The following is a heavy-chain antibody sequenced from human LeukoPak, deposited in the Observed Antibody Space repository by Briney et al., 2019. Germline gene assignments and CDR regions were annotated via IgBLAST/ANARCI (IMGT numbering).Heavy chain of an antibody. D-gene: IGHD3-9*01. CDR3: AREELRYFDWIVGWFDP. J-gene: IGHJ5*02. V-gene: IGHV1-18*01. CDR2: ISAYNGNT. Sequence: ASVKVSCKASGYTFTSYGISWVRQAPGQGLEWMGWISAYNGNTNYAQKLQGRVTMTTDTSTSTAYMELRSLRSDDTAVYYCAREELRYFDWIVGWFDPWGQGTLVTVSS. CDR1: GYTFTSYG.